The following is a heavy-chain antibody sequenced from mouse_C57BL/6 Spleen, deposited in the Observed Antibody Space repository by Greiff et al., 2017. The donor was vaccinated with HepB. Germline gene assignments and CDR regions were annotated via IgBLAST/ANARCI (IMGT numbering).Heavy chain of an antibody. CDR3: ARRDDGGAMDY. CDR1: GYTFTDYY. Sequence: QVQLKESGAELVRPGASVKLSCKASGYTFTDYYINWVKQRPGQGLEWIARIYPGSGNTYYNEKFKGKATLTAEKSSSTAYMQLSSLTSEDSAVYFCARRDDGGAMDYWGQGTSVTVSS. J-gene: IGHJ4*01. CDR2: IYPGSGNT. D-gene: IGHD2-14*01. V-gene: IGHV1-76*01.